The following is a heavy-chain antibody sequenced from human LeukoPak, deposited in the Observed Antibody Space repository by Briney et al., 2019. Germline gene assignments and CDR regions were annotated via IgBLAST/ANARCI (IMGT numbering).Heavy chain of an antibody. V-gene: IGHV3-30*04. Sequence: PGRSLRLSCAASGFTFSSYAMHWVRQAPGKGLEWVAVISYDGSNKYYADSVKGRFTISRDNSKNTLYLQMNSLRAEDTAVYYCARDGEDYYGSGSYPDYWGQGTLVTVSS. D-gene: IGHD3-10*01. CDR3: ARDGEDYYGSGSYPDY. J-gene: IGHJ4*02. CDR1: GFTFSSYA. CDR2: ISYDGSNK.